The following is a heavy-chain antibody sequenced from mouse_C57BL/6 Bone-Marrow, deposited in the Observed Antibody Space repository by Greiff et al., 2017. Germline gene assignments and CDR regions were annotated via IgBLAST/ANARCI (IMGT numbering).Heavy chain of an antibody. CDR1: GYTFTSYW. J-gene: IGHJ2*01. Sequence: QVQLQQPGAELVKPGASVKLSCKASGYTFTSYWMHWVKQRPGQGLEWIGMIHPNSGSTNYNEKFKSKATLTVDKSSSTAYMQLSSLTSEDSAVYYCARVGLRRRGYYFDYWGQGTTLTVSS. CDR2: IHPNSGST. CDR3: ARVGLRRRGYYFDY. V-gene: IGHV1-64*01. D-gene: IGHD2-2*01.